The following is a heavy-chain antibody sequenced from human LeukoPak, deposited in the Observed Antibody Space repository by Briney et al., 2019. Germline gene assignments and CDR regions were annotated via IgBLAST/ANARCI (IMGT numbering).Heavy chain of an antibody. D-gene: IGHD1-26*01. CDR1: GGSFSGYY. CDR2: INHSGST. J-gene: IGHJ5*02. CDR3: ARGVLGSGSYYRSRWFDP. V-gene: IGHV4-34*01. Sequence: SETLSLTCAVYGGSFSGYYWSWIRQPPGKGLEWIGEINHSGSTNYNPSLKSRVTISVDTSKNQFSLKLSSVTAADTAVYYCARGVLGSGSYYRSRWFDPWGQGTLVTVSS.